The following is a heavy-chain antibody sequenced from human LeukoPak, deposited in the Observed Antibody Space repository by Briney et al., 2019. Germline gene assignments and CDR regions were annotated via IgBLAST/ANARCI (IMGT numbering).Heavy chain of an antibody. Sequence: SQTLSLTCTVSGGSISSGSYYWSWIRQPAGKGLEWIGRIYISGSTNYNPSLTSRVTISVDTSKNQFSLKLSSVTAADTAVYYCARGVIAVAGTYYFDYWGQGTLVTVSS. D-gene: IGHD6-19*01. CDR3: ARGVIAVAGTYYFDY. V-gene: IGHV4-61*02. CDR1: GGSISSGSYY. J-gene: IGHJ4*02. CDR2: IYISGST.